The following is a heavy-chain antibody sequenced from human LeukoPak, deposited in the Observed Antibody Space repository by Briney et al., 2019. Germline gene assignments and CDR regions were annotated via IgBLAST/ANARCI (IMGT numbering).Heavy chain of an antibody. D-gene: IGHD5-18*01. V-gene: IGHV4-4*07. Sequence: PSETLSLTCTVSGGSISGYYWNWIRQSAGKGLEWIGRIYANGGTNYNPSLRSRVCMSVDTSKNQFSLKLTSVTAADTAIYYCARDFTRNSYAVAEFFHPWGQGTLV. CDR2: IYANGGT. CDR3: ARDFTRNSYAVAEFFHP. J-gene: IGHJ1*01. CDR1: GGSISGYY.